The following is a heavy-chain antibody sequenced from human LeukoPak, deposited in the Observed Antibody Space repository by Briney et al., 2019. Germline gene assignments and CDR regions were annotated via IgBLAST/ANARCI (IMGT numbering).Heavy chain of an antibody. Sequence: GGSLRLSCAASGFTFSSYGMHWVRQAPGKGLEWVAVISYDGSNKYYADSVKGRFTISRDNSKNTLYLQMDSLRAEDTAVYYCAKDHSSSLDYWGQGTLVTVSS. CDR2: ISYDGSNK. CDR1: GFTFSSYG. V-gene: IGHV3-30*18. CDR3: AKDHSSSLDY. D-gene: IGHD6-13*01. J-gene: IGHJ4*02.